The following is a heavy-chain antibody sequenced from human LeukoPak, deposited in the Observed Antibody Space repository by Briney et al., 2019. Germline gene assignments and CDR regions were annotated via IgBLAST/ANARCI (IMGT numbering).Heavy chain of an antibody. CDR1: GFTFSSYG. V-gene: IGHV3-30*02. Sequence: PGGSLRLSCAASGFTFSSYGMHWVRQAPGKGLEWVAFIHDDGSKKYHADSVKGRFTISRDNSKNTLYLQMNSLRAEDTAVYYCATWRFGEALDYWGQGALVTVSS. D-gene: IGHD3-10*01. J-gene: IGHJ4*02. CDR3: ATWRFGEALDY. CDR2: IHDDGSKK.